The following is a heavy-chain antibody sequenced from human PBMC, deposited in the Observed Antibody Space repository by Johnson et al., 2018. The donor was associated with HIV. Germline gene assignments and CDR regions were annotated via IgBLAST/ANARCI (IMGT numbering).Heavy chain of an antibody. CDR2: IWYDGSNK. Sequence: QVQLVESGGGVVQPGRSLRLSCAASGFTFSSYGMHWVRQAPGKGLEWVAVIWYDGSNKYYADSVKGRVTISRDDSKNTLYLRLNSLRPEDSAVYYCAKDVSVVTPSGSFDIWGQGTMVTVSS. D-gene: IGHD4-23*01. CDR3: AKDVSVVTPSGSFDI. V-gene: IGHV3-33*06. J-gene: IGHJ3*02. CDR1: GFTFSSYG.